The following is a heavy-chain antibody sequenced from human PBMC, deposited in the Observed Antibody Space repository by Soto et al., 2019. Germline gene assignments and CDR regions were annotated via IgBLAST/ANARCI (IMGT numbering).Heavy chain of an antibody. V-gene: IGHV4-59*08. J-gene: IGHJ4*02. CDR1: GGSLSSYY. CDR2: IYYSGST. CDR3: ARRWGRTFDY. D-gene: IGHD1-26*01. Sequence: PSETLSLTCPVSGGSLSSYYLSWIRQPPGKGLEWIGYIYYSGSTNYNPSLKSRVTISVDTSKNQFSLKLSSVTAADTAVYYCARRWGRTFDYWGQGTLVTVSS.